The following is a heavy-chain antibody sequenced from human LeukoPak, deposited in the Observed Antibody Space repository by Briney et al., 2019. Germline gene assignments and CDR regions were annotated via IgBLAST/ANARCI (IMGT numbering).Heavy chain of an antibody. D-gene: IGHD2-21*01. Sequence: GGSLRLSCAASGFTFSSYAMHWVRQAPGKGLEWVAVISYDGSNKYYADSVKGRFTISRDNSKYTLYLQMNSLRAEDTAVYYCARAFRIVVGWFDPWGQGTLVTVSS. CDR2: ISYDGSNK. CDR1: GFTFSSYA. J-gene: IGHJ5*02. CDR3: ARAFRIVVGWFDP. V-gene: IGHV3-30-3*01.